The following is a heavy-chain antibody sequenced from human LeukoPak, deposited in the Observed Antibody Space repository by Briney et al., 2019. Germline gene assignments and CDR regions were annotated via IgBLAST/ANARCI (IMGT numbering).Heavy chain of an antibody. D-gene: IGHD6-13*01. CDR2: INPSGGST. CDR3: ARDLIAAAGSGYYYYMDV. V-gene: IGHV1-46*01. J-gene: IGHJ6*03. CDR1: GYTFTSYY. Sequence: GASVTVSCKASGYTFTSYYMHWVRQAPGQGLEWMGIINPSGGSTSYAQKFQGRVTMTRDMSTSTVYMELSSLRSEDTAVYYCARDLIAAAGSGYYYYMDVWGKGTTVTVSS.